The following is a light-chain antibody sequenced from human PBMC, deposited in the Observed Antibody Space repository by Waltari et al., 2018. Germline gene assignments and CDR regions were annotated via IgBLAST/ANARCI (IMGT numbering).Light chain of an antibody. CDR3: ATRDGSLKGPV. CDR2: GNK. Sequence: QSVLTQPPSASGTPGQRVTIPCSGSRPNIGSNTVNWYQQLPGTAPKPLIYGNKQRPPGVPDRFSGSKSGTSASLAISGLQSEDEAQYYCATRDGSLKGPVFGGGTKLTVL. J-gene: IGLJ3*02. V-gene: IGLV1-44*01. CDR1: RPNIGSNT.